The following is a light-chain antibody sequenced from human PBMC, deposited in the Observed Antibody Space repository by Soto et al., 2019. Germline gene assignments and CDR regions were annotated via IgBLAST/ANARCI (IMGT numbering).Light chain of an antibody. CDR1: SSDFGDDKY. CDR3: CSYAGSYTLV. Sequence: QSALTQPASVSGSPGQSITVSCTGSSSDFGDDKYVSWYQQHPGKAPKLMISDVSSRPSGVSDRFSGSKSGNTASLTISGLQAEDEADYYCCSYAGSYTLVFGGGTKLTVL. J-gene: IGLJ2*01. CDR2: DVS. V-gene: IGLV2-14*03.